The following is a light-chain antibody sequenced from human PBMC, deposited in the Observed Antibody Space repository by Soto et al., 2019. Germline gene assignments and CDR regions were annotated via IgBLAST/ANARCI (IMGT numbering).Light chain of an antibody. CDR2: DAS. V-gene: IGKV1-6*01. CDR1: QGIRND. J-gene: IGKJ4*01. Sequence: IQRTRSPSTLSASVVDRVTIIGLASQGIRNDLGWYQQKPGKAPKLLIYDASSLQSGVPSRFSGSGSGTDFTLTISSLQPEDFATYYCLQDYHYPITCGGGTRGAIK. CDR3: LQDYHYPIT.